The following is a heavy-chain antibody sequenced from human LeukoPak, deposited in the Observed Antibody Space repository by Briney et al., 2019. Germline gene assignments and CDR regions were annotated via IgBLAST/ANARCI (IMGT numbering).Heavy chain of an antibody. D-gene: IGHD3-22*01. CDR3: ARRVSGSGYRNWFDP. J-gene: IGHJ5*02. Sequence: GASVKVSCKASGYTFTSYYMHWVRQAPGQGLEWMGIINPSGGSTSYAQKFQGRVTMTRDMSTSTVYMELSSLRSEDTAVYYCARRVSGSGYRNWFDPWGQGTLVTVSS. V-gene: IGHV1-46*01. CDR1: GYTFTSYY. CDR2: INPSGGST.